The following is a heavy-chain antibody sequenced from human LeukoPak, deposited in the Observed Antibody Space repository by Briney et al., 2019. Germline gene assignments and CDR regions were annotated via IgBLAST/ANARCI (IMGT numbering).Heavy chain of an antibody. CDR3: ARLPEFNDAFDI. V-gene: IGHV5-51*01. CDR2: IYPGDSDT. CDR1: GYTFTSYW. D-gene: IGHD3-10*01. J-gene: IGHJ3*02. Sequence: GASVKVSCKASGYTFTSYWIGWVRQMPGKGLEWMGIIYPGDSDTRYSPSFQGQVTISADKSISTAYLQWSSLKASDTAMYYCARLPEFNDAFDIWGQGTMVTVSS.